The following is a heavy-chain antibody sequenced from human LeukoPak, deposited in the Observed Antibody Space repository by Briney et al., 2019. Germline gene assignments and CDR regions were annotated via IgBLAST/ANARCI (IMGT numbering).Heavy chain of an antibody. V-gene: IGHV3-23*01. Sequence: PGGSLRLSCAASGFTFNSYAMSWVRQAPGKGLEWVSAVSGNGGNTYYADSVKGRFTISRDNSKNTLYLQMNTLRAEDTAVYYCAKRRYYDSSGYDFDYWGQGTLVTVSS. D-gene: IGHD3-22*01. J-gene: IGHJ4*02. CDR2: VSGNGGNT. CDR3: AKRRYYDSSGYDFDY. CDR1: GFTFNSYA.